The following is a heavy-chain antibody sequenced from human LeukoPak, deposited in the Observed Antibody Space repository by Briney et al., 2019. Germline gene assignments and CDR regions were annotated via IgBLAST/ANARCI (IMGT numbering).Heavy chain of an antibody. CDR1: GYSFTSYW. J-gene: IGHJ4*02. Sequence: GESLKISCKCSGYSFTSYWIGWVRQMPGKGLEWMGIIYPGDSDTRYSPSFQGQVTISADKSISTAYLQWSSLKASDSAMYYCARRYSSAWYPFDYWGLGTLVTVSS. CDR2: IYPGDSDT. CDR3: ARRYSSAWYPFDY. D-gene: IGHD6-19*01. V-gene: IGHV5-51*01.